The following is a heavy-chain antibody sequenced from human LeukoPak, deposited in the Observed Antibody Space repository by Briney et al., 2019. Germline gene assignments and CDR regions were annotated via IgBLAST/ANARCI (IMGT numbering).Heavy chain of an antibody. V-gene: IGHV1-69*04. CDR1: GGTFSSYA. CDR2: IIPILGIA. Sequence: SVEVSCKASGGTFSSYAISWVRQAPGQGLEWMGRIIPILGIADYAQKFQGRVTITADKSTSTAYMELSSLRSEDTAVYYCARADSSSHSSSPSFDYWGQGTLVTVSS. J-gene: IGHJ4*02. CDR3: ARADSSSHSSSPSFDY. D-gene: IGHD6-6*01.